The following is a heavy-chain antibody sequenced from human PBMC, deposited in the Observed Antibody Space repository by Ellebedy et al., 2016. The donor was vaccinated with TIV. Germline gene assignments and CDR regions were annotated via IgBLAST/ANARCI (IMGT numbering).Heavy chain of an antibody. V-gene: IGHV3-74*01. J-gene: IGHJ4*02. Sequence: PGGSLRLSCTASGFIFSNNWMHWVRQAPGKGLEWVSRIDSAGTTTGYADSVKGRFTVSRDNAKSTLYLDMGSLRAEDTAVYYCATPVGRFSGSYVYWGRGTLVTVSS. D-gene: IGHD3-16*01. CDR1: GFIFSNNW. CDR2: IDSAGTTT. CDR3: ATPVGRFSGSYVY.